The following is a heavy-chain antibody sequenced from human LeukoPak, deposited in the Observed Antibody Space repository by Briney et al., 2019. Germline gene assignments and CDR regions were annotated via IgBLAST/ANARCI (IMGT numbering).Heavy chain of an antibody. CDR2: ISPSGSAI. Sequence: GGSLRLSCATSGFTLSSYEMLWVRQAPGKGLEWVSYISPSGSAIYTDSVMGRFTISTDNAKNSLFLQMNRLRDEDTAVYYCGRGGYCSGGTCYRFNAFDIWGQGTTVTVSS. J-gene: IGHJ3*02. V-gene: IGHV3-48*03. CDR3: GRGGYCSGGTCYRFNAFDI. D-gene: IGHD2-15*01. CDR1: GFTLSSYE.